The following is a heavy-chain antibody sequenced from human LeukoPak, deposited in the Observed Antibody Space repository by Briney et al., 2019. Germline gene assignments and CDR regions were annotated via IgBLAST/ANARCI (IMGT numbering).Heavy chain of an antibody. CDR3: ARAGRSFYGGSSDY. Sequence: PGGSMRLSCATSGFIFSSHWMSWVRQAPGKGLELVAHIRQDGIEKQYLGSVRGRFTISRDSTKNSMYLQMDRLRDEDTAVYYCARAGRSFYGGSSDYWGQGTLVTVFS. CDR1: GFIFSSHW. V-gene: IGHV3-7*01. CDR2: IRQDGIEK. D-gene: IGHD4-23*01. J-gene: IGHJ4*02.